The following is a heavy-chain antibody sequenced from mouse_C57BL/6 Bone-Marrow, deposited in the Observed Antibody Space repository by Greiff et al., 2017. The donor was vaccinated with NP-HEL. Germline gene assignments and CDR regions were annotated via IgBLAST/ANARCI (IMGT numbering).Heavy chain of an antibody. CDR2: FYPGSGSI. Sequence: VKLVESGAELVKPGASVKLSCKASGYTFTEYTIHWVKQRSGQGLAWIGWFYPGSGSIKYNEKFKDKATLTADKSSSTVYMELSRLTSEDSAVYYCARHEDDYDYPWFAYWGQGTLVTVSA. CDR1: GYTFTEYT. J-gene: IGHJ3*01. V-gene: IGHV1-62-2*01. D-gene: IGHD2-4*01. CDR3: ARHEDDYDYPWFAY.